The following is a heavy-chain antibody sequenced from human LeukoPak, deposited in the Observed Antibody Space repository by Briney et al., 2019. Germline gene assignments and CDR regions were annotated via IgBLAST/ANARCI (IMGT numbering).Heavy chain of an antibody. D-gene: IGHD3-9*01. CDR3: ARGDHYYDILTGYHQIDY. CDR2: IWYDGSNK. CDR1: GFSFSSYG. J-gene: IGHJ4*02. V-gene: IGHV3-33*01. Sequence: HPGGSLRLSCAAPGFSFSSYGMHWVRQAPGKGLEWVAVIWYDGSNKYYAESVKGRFTISRDNSKNTLYLQMNSLRAEDTAVYYCARGDHYYDILTGYHQIDYWGQGTLVTVSS.